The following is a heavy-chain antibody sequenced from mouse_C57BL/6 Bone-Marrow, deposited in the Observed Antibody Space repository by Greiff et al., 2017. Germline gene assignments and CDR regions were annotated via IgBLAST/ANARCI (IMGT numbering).Heavy chain of an antibody. J-gene: IGHJ4*01. D-gene: IGHD1-1*01. CDR1: GYTFTDYN. V-gene: IGHV1-18*01. CDR2: INPNNGGT. Sequence: VQLQQSGPELVKPGASVQIPCKASGYTFTDYNMDWVKQSHGKSLEWIGDINPNNGGTIYNQKFKGKATLTVDKSSSTAYMELHSLTSEDTAVYYCSREGYYYGSSYTYYAMDYWGQGTSVTVSS. CDR3: SREGYYYGSSYTYYAMDY.